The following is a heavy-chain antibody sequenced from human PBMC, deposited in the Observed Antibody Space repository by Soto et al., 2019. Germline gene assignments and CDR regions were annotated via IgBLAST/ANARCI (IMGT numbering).Heavy chain of an antibody. Sequence: DVQLVESGGGLVQPGVSLRLSCAAPGFSVSSNYMSWVRQAPGKGLECVSFIYSGVSTDSADSVKGRFTISRDNSMNTMDLQMNSLRAEDTAVYYCASVPGGLWGQGTLVNGSS. D-gene: IGHD3-16*01. CDR1: GFSVSSNY. CDR3: ASVPGGL. CDR2: IYSGVST. J-gene: IGHJ4*02. V-gene: IGHV3-66*01.